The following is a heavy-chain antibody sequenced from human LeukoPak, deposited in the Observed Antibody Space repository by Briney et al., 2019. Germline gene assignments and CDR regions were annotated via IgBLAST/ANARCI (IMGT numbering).Heavy chain of an antibody. CDR2: ISSSSSYI. CDR1: GFTFSSYS. V-gene: IGHV3-21*01. CDR3: ARSSYTAMVPGGGVY. D-gene: IGHD5-18*01. Sequence: GGSLRLSCAASGFTFSSYSMNWVRQAPGKGLEWVSSISSSSSYIYYADSVKGRFTISRDNAKNSLYLQMNSLRAEDTAVYYCARSSYTAMVPGGGVYWGQGTLVTVSS. J-gene: IGHJ4*02.